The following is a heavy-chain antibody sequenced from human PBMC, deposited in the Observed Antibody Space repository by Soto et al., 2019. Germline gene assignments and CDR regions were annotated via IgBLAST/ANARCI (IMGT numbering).Heavy chain of an antibody. V-gene: IGHV3-74*01. D-gene: IGHD2-21*01. CDR2: IKRDGSGT. Sequence: EVQLVESGGGLVQRGEYLTVSCASSGLPFSSYCMHWVRQAPGKGLVWVSRIKRDGSGTYYADSVQDRFTISRDNARNMLYLQINSLRVADTAVYFCSRGDGDRYAVNGSLCGHWAQGTLVTVSS. CDR1: GLPFSSYC. CDR3: SRGDGDRYAVNGSLCGH. J-gene: IGHJ4*02.